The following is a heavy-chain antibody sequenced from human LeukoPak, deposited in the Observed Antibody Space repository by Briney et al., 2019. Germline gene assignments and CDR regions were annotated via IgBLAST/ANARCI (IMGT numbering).Heavy chain of an antibody. CDR1: RVTFIGYW. V-gene: IGHV3-7*01. CDR3: VLYLYQLYYGHRGQSWVVDF. J-gene: IGHJ4*02. D-gene: IGHD3-10*01. CDR2: IKEDGNIK. Sequence: GGALRLSSAASRVTFIGYWMSWVGPAPGGGLERVSIIKEDGNIKYNADSVRGGFTTSRDKATTTLYLYKRRLRAEGTAAYFSVLYLYQLYYGHRGQSWVVDFWGQGLLVTVSS.